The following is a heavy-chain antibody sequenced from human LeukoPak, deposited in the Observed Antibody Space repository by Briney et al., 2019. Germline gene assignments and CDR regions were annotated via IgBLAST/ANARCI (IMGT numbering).Heavy chain of an antibody. CDR1: GFTVSSDY. CDR3: ARETFTVPFDY. Sequence: GGSLRLSCVASGFTVSSDYMSWVRQAPGKGLEWVSVIYSSGFTNYADSVKGRSTISGDNTKNTVYLEMNSLRVEDTAVYYCARETFTVPFDYWGQGTLVTVSS. CDR2: IYSSGFT. D-gene: IGHD3-16*01. V-gene: IGHV3-53*01. J-gene: IGHJ4*02.